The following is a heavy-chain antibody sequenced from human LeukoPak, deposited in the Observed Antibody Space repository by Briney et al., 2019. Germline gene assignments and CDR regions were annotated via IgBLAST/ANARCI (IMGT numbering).Heavy chain of an antibody. CDR3: ARDIRYSYGYFDY. Sequence: PSETLSLTCAVSGGSISSSNWWSWVRQPPGKGLEWIGEIYHSGSTNYNPSLKSRVTISVDKSKNQFSLKLSSVTAADTAVYYCARDIRYSYGYFDYWGQGTLVTVSS. V-gene: IGHV4-4*02. J-gene: IGHJ4*02. CDR1: GGSISSSNW. D-gene: IGHD1-1*01. CDR2: IYHSGST.